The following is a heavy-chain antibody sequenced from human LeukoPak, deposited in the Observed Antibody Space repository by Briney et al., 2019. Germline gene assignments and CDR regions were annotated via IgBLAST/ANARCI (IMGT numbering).Heavy chain of an antibody. D-gene: IGHD2-15*01. Sequence: GGSLRLSCAASGFTFSSDYMTWVRQAPGKGLEWVSVIYTGGTPYYSDSVKGRFTISRDNSKNTLYLQMNSLRAEDTAVYYCARSGRYCAGGSCYYYYGMDVWGQGTTVTVS. J-gene: IGHJ6*02. CDR1: GFTFSSDY. V-gene: IGHV3-66*01. CDR3: ARSGRYCAGGSCYYYYGMDV. CDR2: IYTGGTP.